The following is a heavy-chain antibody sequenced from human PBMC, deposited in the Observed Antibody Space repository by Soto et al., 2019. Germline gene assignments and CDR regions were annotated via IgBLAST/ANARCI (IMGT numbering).Heavy chain of an antibody. V-gene: IGHV3-23*01. J-gene: IGHJ5*02. CDR2: IRGDGART. Sequence: PGGSLRLSCAASGFTFRRYAMTWVRQGPGEGLEWVSGIRGDGARTYYGESVKGRFTVSRDNSKDTLYLQMNSLRVEDTAVYYCAKEADIVVVPSALEAWGQGTLVTVSS. CDR1: GFTFRRYA. CDR3: AKEADIVVVPSALEA. D-gene: IGHD2-21*01.